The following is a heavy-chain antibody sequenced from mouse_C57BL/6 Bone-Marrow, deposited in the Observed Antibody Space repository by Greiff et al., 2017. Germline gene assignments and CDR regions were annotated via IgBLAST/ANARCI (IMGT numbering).Heavy chain of an antibody. CDR3: TLNDYDGYYYAMDY. CDR2: IDPENGDT. V-gene: IGHV14-4*01. D-gene: IGHD2-4*01. J-gene: IGHJ4*01. Sequence: VQLKESGAELVRPGASVKLSCTASGFNIKDDYMHWVKQRPEQGLEWIGWIDPENGDTEYASKFQGKATITADTSSNTAYLQLSSLTSEDTAVXYCTLNDYDGYYYAMDYWGQGTSVTVSS. CDR1: GFNIKDDY.